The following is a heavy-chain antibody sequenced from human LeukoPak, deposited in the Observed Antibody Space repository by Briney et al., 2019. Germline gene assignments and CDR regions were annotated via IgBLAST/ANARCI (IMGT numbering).Heavy chain of an antibody. CDR3: AKDSYYDSSGYYGTIVEY. Sequence: GGSLRLSCAASGFTFSSYGMSWVRQAPGKGLEWVSAISGSGGSTYYADSVKGRFTISRDNSKNTLYLQMNSLRAEDTAVYYCAKDSYYDSSGYYGTIVEYWGQGTLVTVSS. CDR2: ISGSGGST. V-gene: IGHV3-23*01. J-gene: IGHJ4*02. CDR1: GFTFSSYG. D-gene: IGHD3-22*01.